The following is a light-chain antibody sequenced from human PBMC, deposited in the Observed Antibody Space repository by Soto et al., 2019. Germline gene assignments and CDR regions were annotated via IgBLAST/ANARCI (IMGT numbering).Light chain of an antibody. Sequence: EIVMTQSPATLSVSPGERATLSCRASQSVSSNLAWYQQKPGQAPRLLIYGASTRATGIPARFSGSGSGTEFTLTISSLQSEDFAVYYCQQYNGYPVTFGGGTKVDNK. CDR1: QSVSSN. CDR3: QQYNGYPVT. CDR2: GAS. V-gene: IGKV3-15*01. J-gene: IGKJ4*01.